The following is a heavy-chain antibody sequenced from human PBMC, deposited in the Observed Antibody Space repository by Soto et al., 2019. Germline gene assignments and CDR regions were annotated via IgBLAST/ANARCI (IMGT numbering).Heavy chain of an antibody. CDR2: TYYRSKWYN. Sequence: QSQTLSLTCAISGDSVSSNSAAWNWIRQSPSRGLEWLGRTYYRSKWYNDYAVSVKSRITINPDTSKNQFSLQLNSVTPEDTAVYYCARAGFRQITMVRGVIIKGDYYYYMDVWGKGTTVTVSS. J-gene: IGHJ6*03. CDR1: GDSVSSNSAA. D-gene: IGHD3-10*01. CDR3: ARAGFRQITMVRGVIIKGDYYYYMDV. V-gene: IGHV6-1*01.